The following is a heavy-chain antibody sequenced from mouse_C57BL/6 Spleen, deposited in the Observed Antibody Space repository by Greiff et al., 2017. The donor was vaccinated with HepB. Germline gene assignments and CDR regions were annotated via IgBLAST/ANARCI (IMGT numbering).Heavy chain of an antibody. CDR2: IYPGDGDT. J-gene: IGHJ4*01. D-gene: IGHD2-5*01. CDR1: GYAFSSSW. V-gene: IGHV1-82*01. Sequence: QVQLQQSGPELVKPGASVKISCKASGYAFSSSWMNWVKQRPGKGLEWIGRIYPGDGDTNYNGKFKGKATLTADKSSSTAYMQLSSLTSEDSAVYFCASSNGYAMDYWGQGTSVTVSS. CDR3: ASSNGYAMDY.